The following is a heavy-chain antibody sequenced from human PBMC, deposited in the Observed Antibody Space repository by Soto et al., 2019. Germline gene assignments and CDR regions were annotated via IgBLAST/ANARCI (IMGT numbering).Heavy chain of an antibody. D-gene: IGHD6-13*01. V-gene: IGHV1-46*01. CDR3: ARDPRAAAGLYDRFDY. J-gene: IGHJ4*02. CDR1: GYTFTSYY. Sequence: GASVKVSCKSSGYTFTSYYMHWVRQAPGQGLEWMGIINPSGGSTSYAQKFQGRVTMTRDTSTSTVYMELSSLRSEDTAVYYCARDPRAAAGLYDRFDYWGQGTLVTVSS. CDR2: INPSGGST.